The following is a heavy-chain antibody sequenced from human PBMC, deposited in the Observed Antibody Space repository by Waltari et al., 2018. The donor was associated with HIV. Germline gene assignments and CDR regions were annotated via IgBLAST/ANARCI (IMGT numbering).Heavy chain of an antibody. CDR3: ARVRDILTGYLDFDY. J-gene: IGHJ4*02. Sequence: QVQLQESGPGLVKPSETLSLTCTVSGGSISSYYWSWIRQPPGKGLEWIGYIYYSGSTNYNPSLKSRVTISVDTSKNQFSLKLSSVTAADTAVYYCARVRDILTGYLDFDYWGQGTLVTVSS. V-gene: IGHV4-59*01. CDR2: IYYSGST. D-gene: IGHD3-9*01. CDR1: GGSISSYY.